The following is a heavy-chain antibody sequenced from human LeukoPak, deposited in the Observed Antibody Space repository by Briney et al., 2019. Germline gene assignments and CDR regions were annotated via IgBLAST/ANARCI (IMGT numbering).Heavy chain of an antibody. Sequence: GGSLRLSCAASGFTFSSYALSWVRQAPGKGLEWVSAISGSGGSTYYADSVKGRFTISRDNSKNTLYLQMNSLRAEDTAVYYCARENYDSSGYIDYWGQGTLVTVSS. CDR1: GFTFSSYA. V-gene: IGHV3-23*01. D-gene: IGHD3-22*01. CDR2: ISGSGGST. CDR3: ARENYDSSGYIDY. J-gene: IGHJ4*02.